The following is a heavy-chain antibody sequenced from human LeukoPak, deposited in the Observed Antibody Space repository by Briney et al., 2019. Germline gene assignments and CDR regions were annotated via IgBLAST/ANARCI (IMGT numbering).Heavy chain of an antibody. CDR2: IYPGDSDT. Sequence: GESPKISCKGSGYSFTSYWIGWVRQMPGKGLEWMGIIYPGDSDTRYSPSFQGQVTISADKSISTADLPWSSLKASDTAVYYCARPTYYDILTGYYTQMGFDYWGQGTLVTVSS. V-gene: IGHV5-51*01. D-gene: IGHD3-9*01. J-gene: IGHJ4*02. CDR3: ARPTYYDILTGYYTQMGFDY. CDR1: GYSFTSYW.